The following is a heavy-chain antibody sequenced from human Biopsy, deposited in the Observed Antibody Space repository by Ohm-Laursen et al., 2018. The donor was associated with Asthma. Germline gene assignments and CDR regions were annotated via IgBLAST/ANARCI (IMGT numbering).Heavy chain of an antibody. Sequence: SLRLSCAASGFAFGNYAMYWVRRAPGKGPEWVALISYDGREKGYVDPVKGRFTISRDNAKNSLYLQMNSLRAEDTAVYYCARTFHFWSPYHAEHYQLWGQGTLVTVSS. CDR2: ISYDGREK. CDR1: GFAFGNYA. V-gene: IGHV3-30*03. D-gene: IGHD3-3*02. J-gene: IGHJ1*01. CDR3: ARTFHFWSPYHAEHYQL.